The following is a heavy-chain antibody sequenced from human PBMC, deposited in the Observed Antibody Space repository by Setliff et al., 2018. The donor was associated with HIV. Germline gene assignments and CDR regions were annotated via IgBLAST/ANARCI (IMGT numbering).Heavy chain of an antibody. CDR2: ITYDGSHQ. V-gene: IGHV3-30*04. Sequence: PGGSLRLSCAASEFTFNIYAMHWVRQAPGRGLEWVGYITYDGSHQFYPDSLKGRFTISRDNAKNSLYLQMNSLRAEDTAMYYCARDKGPPPVVHLDYWGQGTLVTVSS. D-gene: IGHD3-10*02. CDR1: EFTFNIYA. CDR3: ARDKGPPPVVHLDY. J-gene: IGHJ4*02.